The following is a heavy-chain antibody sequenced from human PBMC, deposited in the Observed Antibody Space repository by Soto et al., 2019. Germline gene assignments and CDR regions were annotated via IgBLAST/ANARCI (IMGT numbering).Heavy chain of an antibody. J-gene: IGHJ4*02. V-gene: IGHV4-39*01. CDR2: IYYGGSS. Sequence: ASWTLSPPRTVSCVSISSSSYYWGWFRQPPGKGLEWIGTIYYGGSSYSNPSLKSRVTISLDTSKNQFSLTLTSVTAADTAVYYCARHGSYWGQGTLVAVS. CDR3: ARHGSY. CDR1: CVSISSSSYY.